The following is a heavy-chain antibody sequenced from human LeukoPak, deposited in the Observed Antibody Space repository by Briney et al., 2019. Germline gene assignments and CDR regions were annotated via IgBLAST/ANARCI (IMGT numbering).Heavy chain of an antibody. J-gene: IGHJ4*02. CDR3: ASTTWFMDFDY. D-gene: IGHD2-8*01. CDR2: IKQDGSEK. CDR1: GFTFSTYW. V-gene: IGHV3-7*01. Sequence: GGSLRLSCAASGFTFSTYWMIWVRQAPGKGLEWVANIKQDGSEKYYVDSVKGRFTISRDNAKNSLYLQMNSLRAEDTAVYYCASTTWFMDFDYWGQGTLVTVSS.